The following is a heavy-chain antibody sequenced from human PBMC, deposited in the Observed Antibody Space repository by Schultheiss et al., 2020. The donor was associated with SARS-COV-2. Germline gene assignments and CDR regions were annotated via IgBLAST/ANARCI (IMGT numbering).Heavy chain of an antibody. D-gene: IGHD4-17*01. V-gene: IGHV4-34*01. CDR1: GGSFSGYY. Sequence: GSLRLSCAVYGGSFSGYYWSWIRQPPGKGLEWIGYIYYSGSTYYNPSLKSRVTISVDTSKNQFSLKLSSVTAADTAVYYCARGGNDYGDHPPYPFYYYFDYWGQGTLVTVSS. J-gene: IGHJ4*02. CDR2: IYYSGST. CDR3: ARGGNDYGDHPPYPFYYYFDY.